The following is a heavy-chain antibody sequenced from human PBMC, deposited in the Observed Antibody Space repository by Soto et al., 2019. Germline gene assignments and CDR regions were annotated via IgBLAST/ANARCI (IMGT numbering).Heavy chain of an antibody. CDR3: AKDGWDYDFWSGYLPSGMDV. CDR2: ISYDGSNK. D-gene: IGHD3-3*01. V-gene: IGHV3-30*18. Sequence: GGSLRLSCAASGFTFSSYGMHWVRQAPGKGLEWVAVISYDGSNKYYADSVKGRFTISRDNSKNTLYLQMNSLRAEDTAVYYCAKDGWDYDFWSGYLPSGMDVWDQGTTVTVSS. CDR1: GFTFSSYG. J-gene: IGHJ6*02.